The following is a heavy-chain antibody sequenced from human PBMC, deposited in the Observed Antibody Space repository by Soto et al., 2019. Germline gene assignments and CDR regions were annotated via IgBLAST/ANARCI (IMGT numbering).Heavy chain of an antibody. CDR1: GFTFSSYG. D-gene: IGHD1-26*01. CDR3: AKGSGSYSYRLDY. J-gene: IGHJ4*02. V-gene: IGHV3-30*18. Sequence: QVQLVESGGGVVQPGRSLRLSCAASGFTFSSYGMHWVRQAPGKGLEWVAVISYDGSNKYYADSVKGRFTISRDNSKNTLYLQMNSLRAEDTAVYYCAKGSGSYSYRLDYWGQGTLVTVSS. CDR2: ISYDGSNK.